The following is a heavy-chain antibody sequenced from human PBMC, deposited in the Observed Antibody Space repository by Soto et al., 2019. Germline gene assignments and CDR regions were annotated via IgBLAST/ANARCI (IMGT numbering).Heavy chain of an antibody. CDR2: INPNSGGT. CDR1: GYIFTVYY. D-gene: IGHD3-10*01. J-gene: IGHJ5*02. V-gene: IGHV1-2*02. CDR3: ARQGSGSNWLDP. Sequence: QVQLVQSGAEVKKPGASVKVSCKASGYIFTVYYMHWVRQAPGQGLEWMGWINPNSGGTNYAQKFKGRVTMTRDTSIRTAYMELSRLRSDDTAVYYCARQGSGSNWLDPWGQGTLVTVSS.